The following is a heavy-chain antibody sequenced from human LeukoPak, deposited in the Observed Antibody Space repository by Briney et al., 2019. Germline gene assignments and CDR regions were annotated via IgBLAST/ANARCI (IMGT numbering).Heavy chain of an antibody. V-gene: IGHV3-21*01. CDR1: GFTFSSYS. Sequence: GGSLRLSCAASGFTFSSYSMNWVRQAPGKGLEWVSSISSSSSYIYYADSVKGRFTISRDNAKNSLYLQMNSLRAEDTAVYYCARDVYGSGSYEVWFDPWGQGTLVTVSS. J-gene: IGHJ5*02. CDR2: ISSSSSYI. D-gene: IGHD3-10*01. CDR3: ARDVYGSGSYEVWFDP.